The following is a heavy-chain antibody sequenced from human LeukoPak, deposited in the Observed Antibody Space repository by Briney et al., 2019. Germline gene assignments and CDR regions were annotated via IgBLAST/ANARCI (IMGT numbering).Heavy chain of an antibody. Sequence: GGPLRLSCAASGFTFSSYAMHWVRQAPGKGLEWVAVISYDGSNKYYADSVKGRFTISRDNSKNTLYLQMNSLRAEDTAVYYCARDAVAGLATRGWYFDLWGRGTLVTVSS. CDR1: GFTFSSYA. D-gene: IGHD5-12*01. CDR3: ARDAVAGLATRGWYFDL. J-gene: IGHJ2*01. V-gene: IGHV3-30-3*01. CDR2: ISYDGSNK.